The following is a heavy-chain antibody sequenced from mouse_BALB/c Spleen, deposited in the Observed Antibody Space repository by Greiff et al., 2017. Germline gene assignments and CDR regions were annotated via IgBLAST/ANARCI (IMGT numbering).Heavy chain of an antibody. V-gene: IGHV5-17*02. D-gene: IGHD4-1*01. CDR3: ARWNWYYFDY. CDR1: GFTFSSFG. Sequence: EVQRVESGGGLVQPGGSRKLSCAASGFTFSSFGMHWVRQAPEKGLEWVAYISSGSSTIYYADTVKGRFTISRDNPKNTLFLQMTSLRSEDTAMYYCARWNWYYFDYWGQGTTLTVSS. CDR2: ISSGSSTI. J-gene: IGHJ2*01.